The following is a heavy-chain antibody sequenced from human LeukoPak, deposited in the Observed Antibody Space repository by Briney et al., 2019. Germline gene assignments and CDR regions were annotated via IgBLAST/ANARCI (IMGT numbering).Heavy chain of an antibody. J-gene: IGHJ4*02. CDR2: INPDSGGT. D-gene: IGHD1-26*01. V-gene: IGHV1-2*02. CDR1: GHTFTGYY. CDR3: TGVGATTGIGY. Sequence: ASVKVSCKASGHTFTGYYMHWVRQAPGQGLEWMGWINPDSGGTNYAQKFQGRVTMTRDTSISTAYMELSRLRSDDTAVYYCTGVGATTGIGYWGQGTLVTVSS.